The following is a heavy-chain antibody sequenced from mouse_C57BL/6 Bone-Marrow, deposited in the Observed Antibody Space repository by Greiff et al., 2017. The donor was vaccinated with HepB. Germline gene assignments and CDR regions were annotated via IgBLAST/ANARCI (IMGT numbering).Heavy chain of an antibody. CDR2: ISYDGSN. V-gene: IGHV3-6*01. J-gene: IGHJ4*01. CDR3: ARERLRRGYAMDY. CDR1: GYSITSGYY. D-gene: IGHD2-4*01. Sequence: DVQLVESGPGLVKPSQSLSLTCSVTGYSITSGYYWNWIRQFPGNKLEWMGYISYDGSNNYNPSLKNRISITRDTSKNQFFLKLNSVTTEDTATYYCARERLRRGYAMDYWGQGTSVTVSS.